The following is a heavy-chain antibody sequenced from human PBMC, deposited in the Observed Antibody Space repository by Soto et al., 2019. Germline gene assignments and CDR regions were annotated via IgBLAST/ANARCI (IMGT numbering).Heavy chain of an antibody. CDR3: ERRMVLRYSAWSENYFYR. CDR1: GGSFSRYY. V-gene: IGHV4-34*01. D-gene: IGHD3-9*01. CDR2: INHSGSS. J-gene: IGHJ4*02. Sequence: SQTRSLTCAVYGGSFSRYYWSWIRQPPGKGLEWMGEINHSGSSNDNQTLKSRVTISVDTSKNQSSLKRSCVTAADTAVYYCERRMVLRYSAWSENYFYRCGQGTLVTVSS.